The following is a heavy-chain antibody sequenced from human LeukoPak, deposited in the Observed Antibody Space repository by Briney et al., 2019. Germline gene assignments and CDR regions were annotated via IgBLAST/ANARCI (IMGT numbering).Heavy chain of an antibody. CDR1: GYTFTSYG. CDR2: ISAYNGNT. V-gene: IGHV1-18*01. J-gene: IGHJ4*02. CDR3: ARGYGGAAAVINFDN. D-gene: IGHD6-13*01. Sequence: ASVKVSCKASGYTFTSYGISWVRQAPGQGLEWMGWISAYNGNTNYAQKLQGRVTMTTDTPTSTAYMELRSLRSDDTAVYYCARGYGGAAAVINFDNWGQGTLVTVSS.